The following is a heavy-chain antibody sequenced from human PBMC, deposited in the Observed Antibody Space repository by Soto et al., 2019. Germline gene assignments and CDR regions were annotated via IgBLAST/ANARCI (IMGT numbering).Heavy chain of an antibody. D-gene: IGHD2-2*02. V-gene: IGHV4-39*01. J-gene: IGHJ4*02. Sequence: SETLSLTCTVSGGSISSSSYYWGWIRQPPGKGLEWIGSIYYSGSTYYNPSLKSRVTISVDTSKNQFSLKLSSVTAADTAVYYCASRGGPKDRLYDYWGQGTLVTVSS. CDR2: IYYSGST. CDR1: GGSISSSSYY. CDR3: ASRGGPKDRLYDY.